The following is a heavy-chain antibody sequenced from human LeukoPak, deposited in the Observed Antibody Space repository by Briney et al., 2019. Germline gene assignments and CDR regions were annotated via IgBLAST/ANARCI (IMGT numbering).Heavy chain of an antibody. D-gene: IGHD6-13*01. V-gene: IGHV4-39*07. CDR3: ARSYSSSWLNYYYYYMDV. CDR2: IYYSGST. CDR1: GGSISSSSYY. Sequence: SETLSLTCTVSGGSISSSSYYWGWIRQPPGTGLEWIGSIYYSGSTYYNPSLKSRVTISVDTSKNQFSLKLSSVTAADTAVYYCARSYSSSWLNYYYYYMDVWGKGTTVTVSS. J-gene: IGHJ6*03.